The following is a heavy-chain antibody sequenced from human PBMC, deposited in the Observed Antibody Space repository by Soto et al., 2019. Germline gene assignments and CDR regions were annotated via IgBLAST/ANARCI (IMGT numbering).Heavy chain of an antibody. V-gene: IGHV4-30-2*01. Sequence: SETLSLTCDVSGDTISTGGYSWSWIRQPPGKALEWIGYIYHSGSTYYNPSLKSRVTISVDRSKNQFSLKLSSVTDADTAVYYCARVPERWGQGTLVTVSS. CDR1: GDTISTGGYS. CDR3: ARVPER. CDR2: IYHSGST. D-gene: IGHD2-2*01. J-gene: IGHJ4*02.